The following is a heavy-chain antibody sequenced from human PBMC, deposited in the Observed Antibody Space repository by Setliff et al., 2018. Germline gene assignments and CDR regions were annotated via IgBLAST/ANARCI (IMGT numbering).Heavy chain of an antibody. D-gene: IGHD2-15*01. CDR1: GFTFRSYE. CDR3: ARSPAFDY. CDR2: SRNKANTYTI. V-gene: IGHV3-72*01. Sequence: PGGSLRLSCAASGFTFRSYEMNWVRQAPGKGLEWVGRSRNKANTYTIAYAASVEGRFTISRDDSENSVYLEMNRLNTDDTAVYYCARSPAFDYWGQGTLVTVSS. J-gene: IGHJ4*02.